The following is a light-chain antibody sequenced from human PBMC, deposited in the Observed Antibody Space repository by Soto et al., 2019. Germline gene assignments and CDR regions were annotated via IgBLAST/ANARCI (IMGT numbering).Light chain of an antibody. V-gene: IGKV2-28*01. CDR3: MQPLQSWT. J-gene: IGKJ1*01. CDR2: LGS. CDR1: QILLHSNGYNY. Sequence: DIVMTQSPLSLPVTTGDPAAISFMAGQILLHSNGYNYLDWYLQKPGQSPQLLIYLGSNRASGVPDRFSGSGSGTDFTLKISRVEAEDVGVYYCMQPLQSWTFGQGTKVDIK.